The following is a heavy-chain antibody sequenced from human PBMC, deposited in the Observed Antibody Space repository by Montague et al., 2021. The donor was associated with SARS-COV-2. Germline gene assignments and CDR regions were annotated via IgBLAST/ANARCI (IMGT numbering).Heavy chain of an antibody. V-gene: IGHV3-48*03. CDR3: AREERIAILVVVITHAFDI. Sequence: SLRLSCSASGFTFSSYGMNWVRQAPGKGLEWVSYISSSDSTIYYXDSVKGRFTISRDNAKNSLYLQMNSLRAEDTAVYYCAREERIAILVVVITHAFDIWGRGTMVTVSS. J-gene: IGHJ3*02. D-gene: IGHD3-22*01. CDR1: GFTFSSYG. CDR2: ISSSDSTI.